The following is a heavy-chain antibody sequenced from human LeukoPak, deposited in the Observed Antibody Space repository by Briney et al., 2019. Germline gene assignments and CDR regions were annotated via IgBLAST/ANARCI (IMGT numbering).Heavy chain of an antibody. Sequence: ASVKVYCKASGYNFTGYDMHWVRQAPGQGLEWMGWLNPNSGGTNYAQKFQGRVTMTRDTSISTAYMELSRLRSDDTAVYYCARRSVSGSPDAFDIWGQGTMVTVSS. CDR3: ARRSVSGSPDAFDI. V-gene: IGHV1-2*02. D-gene: IGHD1-26*01. J-gene: IGHJ3*02. CDR1: GYNFTGYD. CDR2: LNPNSGGT.